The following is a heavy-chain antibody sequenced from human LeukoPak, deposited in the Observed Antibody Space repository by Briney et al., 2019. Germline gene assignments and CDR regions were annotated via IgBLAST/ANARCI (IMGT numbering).Heavy chain of an antibody. Sequence: AASVKVSCKASGYAFTSYGISWVRQAPGQGLEWMGWISTFNGNTNYAQKLQGRVTMTTDTSTRTAYMELRSLSSDDTAVYYCATSLLPAPLYYWGQGTLVTVSS. J-gene: IGHJ4*02. CDR2: ISTFNGNT. V-gene: IGHV1-18*01. CDR3: ATSLLPAPLYY. CDR1: GYAFTSYG. D-gene: IGHD3-10*01.